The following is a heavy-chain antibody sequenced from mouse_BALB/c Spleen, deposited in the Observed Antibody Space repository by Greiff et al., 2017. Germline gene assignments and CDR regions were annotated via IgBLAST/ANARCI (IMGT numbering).Heavy chain of an antibody. CDR3: AGWGVGKYFDY. CDR2: ISSGSSTI. Sequence: EVHLVVSGGGLVQPGGSRKLSCAASGFTFSSFGMHWVRQAPEKGLEWVAYISSGSSTIYYEDTVKGGFTITRDDPQNTLFLLITSLRSEDTAMYYWAGWGVGKYFDYWGQGTTLTVSS. D-gene: IGHD1-3*01. V-gene: IGHV5-17*02. J-gene: IGHJ2*01. CDR1: GFTFSSFG.